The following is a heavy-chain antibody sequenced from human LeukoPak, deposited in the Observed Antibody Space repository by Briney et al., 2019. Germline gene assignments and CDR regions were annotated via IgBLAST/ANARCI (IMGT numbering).Heavy chain of an antibody. CDR2: ISSSSSTI. CDR3: ARPATGYCSSAGCHWDS. D-gene: IGHD2-2*01. J-gene: IGHJ4*02. Sequence: PGGSLRLSCAASGFTFSIYSVNWVRQAPGKGLEWVSYISSSSSTIYYADSVKGRFTISRDNAKNSLYLQMNSLGAQDTAVYYCARPATGYCSSAGCHWDSWGQGTLVTVSS. V-gene: IGHV3-48*04. CDR1: GFTFSIYS.